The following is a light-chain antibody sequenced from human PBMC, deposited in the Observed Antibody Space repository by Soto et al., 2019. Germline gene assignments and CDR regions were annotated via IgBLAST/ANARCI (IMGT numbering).Light chain of an antibody. CDR3: QHYETSPPRLT. CDR2: GAS. Sequence: EIVPAQSPATLLLWLPGDRATLSCRASQSVGSNYLAWYQQKPGQAPRLLIYGASSRATAIPDRFSGSGSGTDFTLTISRLEPEDFAVYYCQHYETSPPRLTFGGGTKVDIK. V-gene: IGKV3-20*01. J-gene: IGKJ4*01. CDR1: QSVGSNY.